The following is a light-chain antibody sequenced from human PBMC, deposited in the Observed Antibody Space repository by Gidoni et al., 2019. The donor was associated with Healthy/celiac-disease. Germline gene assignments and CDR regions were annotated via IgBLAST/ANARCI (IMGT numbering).Light chain of an antibody. V-gene: IGKV3-20*01. CDR3: QQYGSSPLT. J-gene: IGKJ4*01. Sequence: ELVLTQSPGTLSLSPGERATLSCRARQSVSSSYLAWYQQKPGQAPRLLIYGASSRATGIQDRFSGSGSGTDFTLTISRLEPEDFAVYYCQQYGSSPLTFGGGTKVEIK. CDR2: GAS. CDR1: QSVSSSY.